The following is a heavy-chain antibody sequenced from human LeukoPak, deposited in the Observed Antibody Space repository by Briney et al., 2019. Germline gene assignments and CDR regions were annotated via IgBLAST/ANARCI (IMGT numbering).Heavy chain of an antibody. Sequence: GGSLRLSCAASGFTFSDYYMSWIRQAPGKGLEWVSYISSSGSTIYYADSVKGRFTISRDNARNSLYLQMNSLRAEDTAVYYCARARVIGRFDPWGQGTLVTVSS. CDR3: ARARVIGRFDP. CDR1: GFTFSDYY. D-gene: IGHD2-21*01. V-gene: IGHV3-11*01. CDR2: ISSSGSTI. J-gene: IGHJ5*02.